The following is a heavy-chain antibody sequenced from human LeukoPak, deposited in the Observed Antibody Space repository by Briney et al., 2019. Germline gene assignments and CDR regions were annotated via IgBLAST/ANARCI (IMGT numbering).Heavy chain of an antibody. V-gene: IGHV4-59*01. J-gene: IGHJ4*02. CDR1: GGSISSYY. CDR3: GRGRDYTPN. CDR2: IYYSGST. D-gene: IGHD4-11*01. Sequence: SETLSLTCTVSGGSISSYYWSWIRQPPGKGLEWIGYIYYSGSTNYNPSLKSRLTMSVDMSKNQFSLRLSSVTEADTAVYYCGRGRDYTPNWGRGTLVSVSS.